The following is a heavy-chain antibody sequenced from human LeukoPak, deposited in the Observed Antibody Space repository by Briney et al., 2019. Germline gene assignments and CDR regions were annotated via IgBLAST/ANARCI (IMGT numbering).Heavy chain of an antibody. Sequence: ESGGSLRLSCAASGFTFSSYAMHWVRQAPGKGLEWVAVISYDGSNKYYADSVKGRFTISRDNSKNTLYLQMNSLRAEDTAVYYCARVSSNYDYVWGSSTHSPDYWGQGTLVTVSS. V-gene: IGHV3-30*04. CDR1: GFTFSSYA. CDR3: ARVSSNYDYVWGSSTHSPDY. CDR2: ISYDGSNK. D-gene: IGHD3-16*01. J-gene: IGHJ4*02.